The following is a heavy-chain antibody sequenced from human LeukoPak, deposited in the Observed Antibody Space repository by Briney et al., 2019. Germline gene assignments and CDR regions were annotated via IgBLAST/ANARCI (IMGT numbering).Heavy chain of an antibody. J-gene: IGHJ4*02. Sequence: GGSLRLSCAASGFTFSSYCMSWVRQAPGKGLEWVANIKQDGSEKYYMDSVKGRFTISRDNAKNSLYLQMNSLRAEDTAVYYCARVSSGSYFTFDYWGQGTLVTVSS. V-gene: IGHV3-7*01. CDR2: IKQDGSEK. D-gene: IGHD1-26*01. CDR3: ARVSSGSYFTFDY. CDR1: GFTFSSYC.